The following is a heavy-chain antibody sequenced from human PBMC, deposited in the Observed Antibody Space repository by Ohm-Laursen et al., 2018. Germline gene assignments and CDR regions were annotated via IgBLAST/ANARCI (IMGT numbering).Heavy chain of an antibody. J-gene: IGHJ4*02. D-gene: IGHD1-20*01. CDR3: AKDGGAYNWNDANDY. CDR1: GFTFSSYG. CDR2: ISYDGSNK. Sequence: SLRLSCSASGFTFSSYGMHWVRQAPGKGLEWVAVISYDGSNKYYADSVKGRFTISRDNSRNTLYLQMNSLRAEDTAVYYCAKDGGAYNWNDANDYWGQGTLVTVSS. V-gene: IGHV3-30*18.